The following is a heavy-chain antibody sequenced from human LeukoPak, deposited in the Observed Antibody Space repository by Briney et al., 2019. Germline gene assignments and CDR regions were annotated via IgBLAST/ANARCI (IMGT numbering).Heavy chain of an antibody. CDR2: ISAYNGNT. J-gene: IGHJ4*02. Sequence: ASVKVSCKASGYTFTSYGISWVRQAPGQGLEWMGWISAYNGNTNYAQKLQGRVTMTTDTSTSTAYMELRSLRSDDTAVYYCARGLYDFWSGYYNGMAGYWGQGTLVTVSS. CDR3: ARGLYDFWSGYYNGMAGY. V-gene: IGHV1-18*01. D-gene: IGHD3-3*01. CDR1: GYTFTSYG.